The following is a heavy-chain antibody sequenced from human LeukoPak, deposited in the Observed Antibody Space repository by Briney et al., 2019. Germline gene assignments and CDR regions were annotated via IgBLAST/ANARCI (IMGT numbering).Heavy chain of an antibody. CDR1: GYTFTSYG. V-gene: IGHV1-18*01. Sequence: ASVEVSCKASGYTFTSYGISWVRQAPGQGLEWMGWISAYNGNTNYAQKLQGRVTVTTDTSTSTAYMELRSLRSDDTAVYYCARDPYSSGWYHYYYGMDVWGQGTTVTVSS. J-gene: IGHJ6*02. CDR2: ISAYNGNT. D-gene: IGHD6-19*01. CDR3: ARDPYSSGWYHYYYGMDV.